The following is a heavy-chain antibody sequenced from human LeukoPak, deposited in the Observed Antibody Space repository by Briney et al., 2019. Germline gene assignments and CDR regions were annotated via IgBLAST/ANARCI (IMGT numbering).Heavy chain of an antibody. CDR2: LKSKNDGGTA. V-gene: IGHV3-15*01. J-gene: IGHJ4*02. CDR3: TTDWSSSSH. CDR1: GFTYSTAW. D-gene: IGHD6-13*01. Sequence: GGSLRLXCAASGFTYSTAWMSWVRLAPGRGLESVGRLKSKNDGGTADYAAPAKGRFTISRDDSKNMLYLQMNSLKTDDTAVYYCTTDWSSSSHWGQGTLVTVSS.